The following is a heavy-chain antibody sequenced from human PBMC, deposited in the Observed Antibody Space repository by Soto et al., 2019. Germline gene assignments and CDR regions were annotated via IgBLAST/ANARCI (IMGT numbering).Heavy chain of an antibody. CDR1: GAFISGYY. V-gene: IGHV4-4*07. Sequence: SETLSLTCTVSGAFISGYYWSWIRQPAGKGLEWIGRIYTSGSTKYSPSLKSRATMSVDTPKKQFSLKLNSVTAADTAVYYCARESTVAGTDNWFDSWGQGTLVTVSS. CDR3: ARESTVAGTDNWFDS. CDR2: IYTSGST. D-gene: IGHD6-13*01. J-gene: IGHJ5*01.